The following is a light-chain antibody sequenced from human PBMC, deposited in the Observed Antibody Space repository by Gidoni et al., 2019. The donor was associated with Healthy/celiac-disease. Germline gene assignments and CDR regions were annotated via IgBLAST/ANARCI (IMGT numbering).Light chain of an antibody. J-gene: IGKJ1*01. CDR3: QQWKT. CDR1: QSISSW. Sequence: DIQMTQSPSTLSASVGERATITCRASQSISSWLAWYQQKPGKAPKLLIYKASSLESGVPSRFSGSGSGTEFTLTISSLQPDDFATYYCQQWKTFGQGTKVEIK. CDR2: KAS. V-gene: IGKV1-5*03.